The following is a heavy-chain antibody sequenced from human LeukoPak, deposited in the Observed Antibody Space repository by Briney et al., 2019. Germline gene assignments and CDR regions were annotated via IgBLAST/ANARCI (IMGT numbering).Heavy chain of an antibody. CDR2: MNPNSGNT. V-gene: IGHV1-8*01. CDR1: GYTFTSYD. Sequence: GASVKVSCKASGYTFTSYDINWVRQATGQGLEWMGWMNPNSGNTGYAQKFQGRVTTTRNTSISTAYMELSSLRSEDTAVYYCPRGEYSSSAGYNWFDPWGQGTLVTVSS. CDR3: PRGEYSSSAGYNWFDP. J-gene: IGHJ5*02. D-gene: IGHD6-6*01.